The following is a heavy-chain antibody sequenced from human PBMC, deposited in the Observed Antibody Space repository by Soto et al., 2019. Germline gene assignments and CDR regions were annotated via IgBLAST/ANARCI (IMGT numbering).Heavy chain of an antibody. J-gene: IGHJ2*01. V-gene: IGHV3-33*01. CDR1: GFTFSGFV. Sequence: QVQLVESGGGVVQPGESLRLSCVTSGFTFSGFVMQWVRQAPGKGLEWVAVIWYDGSEKYYADSVKGRFTISRDDSKSTVYLQMNSLRAEDTAVYYCARDLLLWFGELSWGFDLWGRGTLVTVSS. CDR3: ARDLLLWFGELSWGFDL. CDR2: IWYDGSEK. D-gene: IGHD3-10*01.